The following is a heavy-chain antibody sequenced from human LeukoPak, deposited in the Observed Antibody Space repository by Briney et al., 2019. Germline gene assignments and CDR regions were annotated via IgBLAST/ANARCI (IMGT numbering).Heavy chain of an antibody. Sequence: GGSLRLSCAASGFAFSDCAVHWVRQAPGKGLEWVALISYDGSNRYYADSVKGRFTISRDNSKDTMSLQMNSLRREDTAVYYCASRTNSGPPFWGQGTLVTVSS. CDR2: ISYDGSNR. V-gene: IGHV3-30-3*01. J-gene: IGHJ1*01. CDR3: ASRTNSGPPF. D-gene: IGHD3-10*01. CDR1: GFAFSDCA.